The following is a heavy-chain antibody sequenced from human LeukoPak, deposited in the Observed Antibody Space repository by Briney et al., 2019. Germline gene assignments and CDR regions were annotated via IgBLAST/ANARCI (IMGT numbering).Heavy chain of an antibody. Sequence: GGSLRLSCAASGFTFSSYAMSWARQAPGKGLEWVSAISGSGGSTYHPDAVKGRFTISRDNSKNTLYLQMNSLRAEDPAVYYCARGRYYDSSGSASIFDYWGQGTLVTVSS. CDR1: GFTFSSYA. D-gene: IGHD3-22*01. CDR2: ISGSGGST. V-gene: IGHV3-23*01. J-gene: IGHJ4*02. CDR3: ARGRYYDSSGSASIFDY.